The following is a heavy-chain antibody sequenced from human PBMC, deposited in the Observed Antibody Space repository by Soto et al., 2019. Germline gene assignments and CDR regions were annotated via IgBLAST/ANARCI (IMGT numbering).Heavy chain of an antibody. CDR2: VDGSGYDT. D-gene: IGHD1-26*01. CDR3: AKHLSGSDLFDN. Sequence: GGSLRLSCAASGFTFSSYAMGWLRQAPGTAPEWVAFVDGSGYDTSLADSVKGRFTISRDNSNNLLYLHMNGLRAEDTALYFCAKHLSGSDLFDNCGQGTQVTVSS. J-gene: IGHJ4*02. CDR1: GFTFSSYA. V-gene: IGHV3-23*01.